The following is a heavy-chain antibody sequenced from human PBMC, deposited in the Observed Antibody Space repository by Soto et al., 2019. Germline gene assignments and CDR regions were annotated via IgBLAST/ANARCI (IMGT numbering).Heavy chain of an antibody. D-gene: IGHD6-19*01. J-gene: IGHJ4*02. CDR1: CYTFPSSG. CDR2: ISTYNGNT. CDR3: ARTVAGYFDY. Sequence: ASVKVSCKASCYTFPSSGISCVRQAPGQGPEWMGWISTYNGNTNYAQNLQGRVTMTTDTSTSTAYMELRGLRSDDTAVYYCARTVAGYFDYWGQGTLVTVSS. V-gene: IGHV1-18*01.